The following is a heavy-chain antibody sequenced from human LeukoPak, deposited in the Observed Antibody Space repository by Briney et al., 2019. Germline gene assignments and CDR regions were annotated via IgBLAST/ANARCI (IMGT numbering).Heavy chain of an antibody. D-gene: IGHD4-23*01. V-gene: IGHV3-23*01. CDR1: GFTFSSYA. CDR2: ISGSGGGT. CDR3: AKDLGGGLRWDMFDY. Sequence: PGGSLRLSCAASGFTFSSYAMSWVRQAPGKGLEWVSAISGSGGGTYYADSVKGRFTISRDNSKNTLYLQMNSLRAEDTAVYYCAKDLGGGLRWDMFDYWGQGTLVTVSS. J-gene: IGHJ4*02.